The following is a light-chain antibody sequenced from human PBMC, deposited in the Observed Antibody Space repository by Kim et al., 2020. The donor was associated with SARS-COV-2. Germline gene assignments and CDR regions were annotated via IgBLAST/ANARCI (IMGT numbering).Light chain of an antibody. V-gene: IGLV3-19*01. CDR2: GKN. CDR3: NSRDSTGNHLAV. Sequence: GQTVRSTCQGNTLRTYFPSWYQQKPGQAPVLVIYGKNNRPSGIPDRFSGSSSGNTASLTITGAQAEDEADYYCNSRDSTGNHLAVFGGGTKLTVL. CDR1: TLRTYF. J-gene: IGLJ2*01.